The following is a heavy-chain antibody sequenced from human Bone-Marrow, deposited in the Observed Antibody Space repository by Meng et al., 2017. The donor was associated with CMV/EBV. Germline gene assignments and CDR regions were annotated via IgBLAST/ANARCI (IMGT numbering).Heavy chain of an antibody. J-gene: IGHJ3*02. D-gene: IGHD1-14*01. V-gene: IGHV3-73*01. CDR2: IRSKANNYAT. CDR1: GFIFSDSP. CDR3: ISTLTTSAFHI. Sequence: GESLKISCAASGFIFSDSPMHWVRQASGRGLEWVGRIRSKANNYATTYAASVKGRFTISTDDSKNTAYLQMNSLKTEDTAVYYCISTLTTSAFHIWGQGTMVTVSS.